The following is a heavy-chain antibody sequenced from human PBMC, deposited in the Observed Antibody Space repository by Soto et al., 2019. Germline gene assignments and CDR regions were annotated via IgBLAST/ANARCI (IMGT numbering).Heavy chain of an antibody. V-gene: IGHV3-23*04. D-gene: IGHD2-8*01. CDR1: GFNFGSYG. CDR2: LTASGLNT. Sequence: VHLVESGGGVVQPGRSLRLSCSASGFNFGSYGMSWVRQAPGKGLEWVSGLTASGLNTYYTDSVKGRFTISRDNSRNTVYLQMSGLRVEDTAVFHCAKGLGNAKEVWGQGTTVTVSS. J-gene: IGHJ6*02. CDR3: AKGLGNAKEV.